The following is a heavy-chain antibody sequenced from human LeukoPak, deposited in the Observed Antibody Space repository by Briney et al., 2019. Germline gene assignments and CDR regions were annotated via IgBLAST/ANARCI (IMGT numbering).Heavy chain of an antibody. J-gene: IGHJ3*01. Sequence: PSETLSLTCTVSGGSISSYYWSWIRQPPGKGLEWIGYIYYSGSTNYNPSLKSRVTISVDTSKNQFSLKLSSVTAADTAVYYCAREIGGSYPPWGQGTMVTLSS. CDR2: IYYSGST. CDR1: GGSISSYY. CDR3: AREIGGSYPP. V-gene: IGHV4-59*01. D-gene: IGHD1-26*01.